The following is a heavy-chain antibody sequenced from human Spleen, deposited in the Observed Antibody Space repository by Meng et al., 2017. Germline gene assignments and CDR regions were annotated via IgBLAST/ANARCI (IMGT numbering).Heavy chain of an antibody. J-gene: IGHJ6*02. CDR2: ISFSSSYI. CDR1: GFTFSSYE. Sequence: GESLKISCAASGFTFSSYEMNWVRQAPGKGLEWVSFISFSSSYIYYADSVQGRFAISRDNAKNSLYLQMNSLRAEDTALYYCARDSSGFYSQDYFYAIDIWGQGATVTVSS. CDR3: ARDSSGFYSQDYFYAIDI. V-gene: IGHV3-21*01. D-gene: IGHD3-22*01.